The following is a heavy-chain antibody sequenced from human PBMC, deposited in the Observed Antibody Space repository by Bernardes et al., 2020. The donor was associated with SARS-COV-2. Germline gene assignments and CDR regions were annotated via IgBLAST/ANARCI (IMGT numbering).Heavy chain of an antibody. CDR3: ARASTVIVVDTFDY. CDR2: IWYDGSNK. Sequence: GSLRLSCAASGFTFSTYGMHWVRQAPGKGLEWVTIIWYDGSNKYYADSVKGRFTISRDNSKNTLYLQMNSLRVEDTAVYYCARASTVIVVDTFDYWGQGTLVTVSS. CDR1: GFTFSTYG. V-gene: IGHV3-33*01. J-gene: IGHJ4*02. D-gene: IGHD3-22*01.